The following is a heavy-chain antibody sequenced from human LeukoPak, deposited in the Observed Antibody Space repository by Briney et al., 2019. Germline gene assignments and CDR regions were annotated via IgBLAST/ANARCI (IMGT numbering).Heavy chain of an antibody. J-gene: IGHJ4*02. CDR3: ASMWDSRAFDY. D-gene: IGHD3-22*01. CDR1: GGSISSYY. Sequence: SETLSLTCTVSGGSISSYYWSWIRQPPGKGLEWIGYIYYSGSTNYNPSHKSRVTISVGTSKNQFSLKLSSVTAADTAVYYCASMWDSRAFDYWGQGTLVTVSS. V-gene: IGHV4-59*01. CDR2: IYYSGST.